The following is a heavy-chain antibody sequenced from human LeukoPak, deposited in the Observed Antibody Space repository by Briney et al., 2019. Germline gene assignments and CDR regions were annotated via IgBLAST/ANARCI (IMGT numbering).Heavy chain of an antibody. CDR3: ARVLQNYYYLDV. V-gene: IGHV4-59*01. D-gene: IGHD3-3*01. CDR2: IYDSEST. J-gene: IGHJ6*03. Sequence: PLGKGKKWIVNIYDSESTHYKSSLKSRLTISVDTSKNQFSLRLRSVTAADTAVYYFARVLQNYYYLDVWGKGTTVTVSS.